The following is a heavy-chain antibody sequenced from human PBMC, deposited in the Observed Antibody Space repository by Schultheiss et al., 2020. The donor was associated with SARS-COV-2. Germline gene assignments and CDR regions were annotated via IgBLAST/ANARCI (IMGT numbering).Heavy chain of an antibody. Sequence: SQTLSLTCTVSGGSISSSSYYWGWIRQPPGKGLEWIGSIYYSGSTYYNPSLKSRVTISVDTSKNQFSLKLSSVTAADTAVYYCESSKGRGAFDIWGQGTMVTVSS. J-gene: IGHJ3*02. D-gene: IGHD3-10*01. CDR1: GGSISSSSYY. V-gene: IGHV4-39*01. CDR2: IYYSGST. CDR3: ESSKGRGAFDI.